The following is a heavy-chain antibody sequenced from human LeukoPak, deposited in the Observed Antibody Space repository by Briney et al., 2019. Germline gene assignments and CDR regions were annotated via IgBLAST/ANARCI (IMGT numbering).Heavy chain of an antibody. D-gene: IGHD5-18*01. V-gene: IGHV3-30*02. Sequence: GGSLRLSCAASGFTFSSYGMHWVRQAPGKGLEWVAFIRYDGSNKYYADSVKGRFTISRDNSKNTLYLQMNSLRAEDTAVYYCAKLGDTAMGGDYWGQGTLVTVSS. J-gene: IGHJ4*02. CDR1: GFTFSSYG. CDR2: IRYDGSNK. CDR3: AKLGDTAMGGDY.